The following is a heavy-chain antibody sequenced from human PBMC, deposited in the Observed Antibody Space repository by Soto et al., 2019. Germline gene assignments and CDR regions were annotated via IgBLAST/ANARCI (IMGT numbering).Heavy chain of an antibody. Sequence: EVQLLQSGGGLVQPGGSLRLSCAASGFTFSNYAMSWVRQAPGKGLECVSTINTNGVNRHYADSVKGRFSVSRDNSKNTLSLQRNSLRAEDTAVYYCTKDWQHDSWGQGTLVTVSS. CDR1: GFTFSNYA. V-gene: IGHV3-23*01. D-gene: IGHD6-13*01. CDR2: INTNGVNR. J-gene: IGHJ5*01. CDR3: TKDWQHDS.